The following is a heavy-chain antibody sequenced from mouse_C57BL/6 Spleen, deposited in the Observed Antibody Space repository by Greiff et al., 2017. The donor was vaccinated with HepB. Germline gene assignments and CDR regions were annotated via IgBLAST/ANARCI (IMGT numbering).Heavy chain of an antibody. V-gene: IGHV1-76*01. CDR3: ARWGTVVANWYFDV. Sequence: VQLQQSGAELVRPGASVKLSCKASGYTFTDYYINWVKQRPGQGLEWIARIYPGSGNTYYNEKFKGKATLTAEKSSSTAYMQLSSLTSEDSAVYFCARWGTVVANWYFDVWGTGTTVTVSS. J-gene: IGHJ1*03. CDR1: GYTFTDYY. CDR2: IYPGSGNT. D-gene: IGHD1-1*01.